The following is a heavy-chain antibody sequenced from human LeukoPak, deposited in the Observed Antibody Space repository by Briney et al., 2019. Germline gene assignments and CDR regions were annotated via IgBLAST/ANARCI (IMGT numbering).Heavy chain of an antibody. CDR3: ARHRVGATRDWFDP. J-gene: IGHJ5*02. Sequence: ASVKVSCKASGYTFTGYYMHWVRQAPGQGLEWMGWINPNSGGTNYAQKFQGRVTMTRDTSISTAYMELSRLRSDDTAVYYCARHRVGATRDWFDPWGQGTLVTVSS. CDR1: GYTFTGYY. CDR2: INPNSGGT. D-gene: IGHD1-26*01. V-gene: IGHV1-2*02.